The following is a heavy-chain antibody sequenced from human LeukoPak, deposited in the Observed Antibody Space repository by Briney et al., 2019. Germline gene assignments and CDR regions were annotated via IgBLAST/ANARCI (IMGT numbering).Heavy chain of an antibody. J-gene: IGHJ4*02. V-gene: IGHV3-7*05. D-gene: IGHD2-8*01. Sequence: GGSLRLSCAASGFTFSSYAMSWVRQAPGKGLEWVANIKGDGSDNHYVDSVRGRFTISRDNAKNSLYLQMNSLRAEDTAVYYCAKGGSGYCANGICSSRAVAAIDCWGQGTLVTVSS. CDR3: AKGGSGYCANGICSSRAVAAIDC. CDR2: IKGDGSDN. CDR1: GFTFSSYA.